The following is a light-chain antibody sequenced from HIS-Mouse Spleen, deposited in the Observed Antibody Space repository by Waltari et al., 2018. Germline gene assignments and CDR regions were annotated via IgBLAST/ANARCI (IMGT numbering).Light chain of an antibody. CDR1: ALPKQY. CDR3: YSTDSSGNHRV. Sequence: SYELTQPPSVSVSPVQTARRTCSGDALPKQYAYWYQQKPGQAPVLVIYEDSKRPPGIPERFSGSSSGTMATLTVSGAQVEDEADYYCYSTDSSGNHRVFGGGTKLTVL. CDR2: EDS. J-gene: IGLJ2*01. V-gene: IGLV3-10*01.